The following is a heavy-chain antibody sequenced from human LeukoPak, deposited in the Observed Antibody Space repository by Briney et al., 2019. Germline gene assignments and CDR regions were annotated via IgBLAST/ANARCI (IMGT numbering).Heavy chain of an antibody. Sequence: PGGSLRLSCAASGFTFGSYSMNWVRQAPGKGLEWVSSISSSSSYIYYADSVKGRFTISRDNAKNSLYLQMNSLRAEGTAVYYCATDSGYDVDYFDYWGQGTLVTVSS. V-gene: IGHV3-21*01. CDR1: GFTFGSYS. D-gene: IGHD5-12*01. J-gene: IGHJ4*02. CDR3: ATDSGYDVDYFDY. CDR2: ISSSSSYI.